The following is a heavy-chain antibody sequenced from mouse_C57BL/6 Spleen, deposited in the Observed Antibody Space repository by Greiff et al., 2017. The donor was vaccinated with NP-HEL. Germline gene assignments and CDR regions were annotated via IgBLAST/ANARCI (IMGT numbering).Heavy chain of an antibody. CDR3: ERGLGRAWFAY. CDR2: ISSGSSTI. Sequence: EVKLVESGGGLVKPGGSLKLSCAASGFTFSDYGMHWVRQAPEKGLEWVAYISSGSSTIYYADTVKGRFTISRDNAKNTLFLQMTSLRAEDTAMYYCERGLGRAWFAYWGQGTLVTVSA. J-gene: IGHJ3*01. D-gene: IGHD4-1*01. V-gene: IGHV5-17*01. CDR1: GFTFSDYG.